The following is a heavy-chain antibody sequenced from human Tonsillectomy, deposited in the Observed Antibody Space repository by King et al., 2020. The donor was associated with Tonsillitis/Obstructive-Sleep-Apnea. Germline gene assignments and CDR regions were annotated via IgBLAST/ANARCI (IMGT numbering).Heavy chain of an antibody. CDR3: ATTDFYYDSSGYYTFNY. J-gene: IGHJ4*02. CDR2: IYYSGST. V-gene: IGHV4-59*08. D-gene: IGHD3-22*01. Sequence: QLQESGPGLVKPSETLSLTCTVSGGYIRSYFWSWIRQPPGKGLEWIGYIYYSGSTNYNPSLKSRVTISVDTSKNQFSLKLTSVTAADTAVYYCATTDFYYDSSGYYTFNYWGQGTLVTVSS. CDR1: GGYIRSYF.